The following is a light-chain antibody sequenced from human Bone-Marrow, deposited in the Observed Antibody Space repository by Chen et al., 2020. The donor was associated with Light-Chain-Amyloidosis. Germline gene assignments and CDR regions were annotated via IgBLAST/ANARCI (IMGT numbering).Light chain of an antibody. Sequence: SYELTQPPSVSVSPGQTARITCSGDDLPTKYAYWYQQQPGQAPVLVIHRDTERPSGISELFSGSSSGTTATLTISGVQAEDEADYHCQSADSSGTYEVIFGGGTKLTVL. CDR1: DLPTKY. J-gene: IGLJ2*01. CDR3: QSADSSGTYEVI. CDR2: RDT. V-gene: IGLV3-25*03.